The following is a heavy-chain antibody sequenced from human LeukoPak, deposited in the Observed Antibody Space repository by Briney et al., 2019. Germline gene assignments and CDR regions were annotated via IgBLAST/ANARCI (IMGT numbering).Heavy chain of an antibody. CDR1: GGSISSSSYY. Sequence: PSETLSLTCTVSGGSISSSSYYWGWIRQPPGKGLEWIGSIYYSGSTYYNPSLKSRVTISVDTSKNQFSLKLSSVTAADTAVYYCARGSLTTAAMDVWGKGTTVTVSS. D-gene: IGHD2/OR15-2a*01. V-gene: IGHV4-39*07. CDR3: ARGSLTTAAMDV. J-gene: IGHJ6*03. CDR2: IYYSGST.